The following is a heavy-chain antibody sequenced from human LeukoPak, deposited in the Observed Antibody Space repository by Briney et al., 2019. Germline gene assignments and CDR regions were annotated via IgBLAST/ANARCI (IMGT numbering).Heavy chain of an antibody. Sequence: SETLSLTCTVSGGSISSYYWSWLRQPPGKGLEWIGYIYYSGSTNYNPSLKSRVTISVDTSKNQFSLKLSSVTAADTAVYYCARVTYGSSWHWYFDLWGRGTLVTVSS. CDR3: ARVTYGSSWHWYFDL. V-gene: IGHV4-59*01. D-gene: IGHD6-13*01. J-gene: IGHJ2*01. CDR2: IYYSGST. CDR1: GGSISSYY.